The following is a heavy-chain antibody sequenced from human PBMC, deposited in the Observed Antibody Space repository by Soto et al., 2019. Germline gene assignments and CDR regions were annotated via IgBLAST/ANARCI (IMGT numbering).Heavy chain of an antibody. V-gene: IGHV4-38-2*02. CDR3: ARGNAFFDP. J-gene: IGHJ5*02. Sequence: SETLSLTCTVFGSSISSGFFWGWIRQPPGKGLEWIGSIDHSGTTNYNPSLRSRVTISIDTSKNQFSLKLGSVTAAHTDVYHCARGNAFFDPWAQGTLVTVSS. D-gene: IGHD3-3*02. CDR2: IDHSGTT. CDR1: GSSISSGFF.